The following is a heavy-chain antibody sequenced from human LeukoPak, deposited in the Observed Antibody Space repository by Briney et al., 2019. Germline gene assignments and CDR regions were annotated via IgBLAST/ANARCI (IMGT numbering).Heavy chain of an antibody. Sequence: GGSLRLSCAASGFNFIDYSMNWVRQAPGKGLEWISYIGISSGNAKYADSVKGRFTISRDKARNSLYLQMNSLRAEDTAVYYCARIAAAGTNWFDPWGQGTLVTVSS. CDR3: ARIAAAGTNWFDP. D-gene: IGHD6-13*01. J-gene: IGHJ5*02. V-gene: IGHV3-48*01. CDR1: GFNFIDYS. CDR2: IGISSGNA.